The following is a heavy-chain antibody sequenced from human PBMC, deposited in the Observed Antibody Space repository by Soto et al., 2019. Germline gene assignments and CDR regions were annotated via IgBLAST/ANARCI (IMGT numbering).Heavy chain of an antibody. V-gene: IGHV4-59*01. Sequence: SETLSLTCSVSGGSISGSYWSWIRQSPGKGLEWLGYVYYTGSTNYSPSLRSRVSISVDTSKNEFSLRLSSVTAADTAVYFCERSVVVPGAHMDYWGQGTKVTVSS. CDR1: GGSISGSY. CDR3: ERSVVVPGAHMDY. D-gene: IGHD2-2*01. CDR2: VYYTGST. J-gene: IGHJ4*02.